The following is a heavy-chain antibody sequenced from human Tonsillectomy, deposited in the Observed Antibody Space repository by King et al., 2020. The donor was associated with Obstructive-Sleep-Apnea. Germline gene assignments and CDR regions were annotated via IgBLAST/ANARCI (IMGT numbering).Heavy chain of an antibody. J-gene: IGHJ4*02. CDR1: GFTFSSYG. V-gene: IGHV3-30*18. CDR2: ISYDGSNN. Sequence: QLVQSGGGVVQPGRSLRLSCAASGFTFSSYGMHGVRQAPGKGLEWVAVISYDGSNNYYADSVKGRFTISRDNSKKTLFLQMNSLRAEDTAVYYGAKDVRGSSWDYYFDYWGQGTLVTVSS. CDR3: AKDVRGSSWDYYFDY. D-gene: IGHD6-13*01.